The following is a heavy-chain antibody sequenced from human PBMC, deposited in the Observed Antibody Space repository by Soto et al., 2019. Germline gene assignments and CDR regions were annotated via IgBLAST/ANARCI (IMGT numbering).Heavy chain of an antibody. J-gene: IGHJ4*02. Sequence: QVQLVQSEAEVKKPGASVKVSCEASGYTFINHGISWVRQAPGQGLEWMGWVSGSNGNTKYAQKFQRRVTMTTETSTSTAHMELRNLRSDDTAVYFCARDFYPLAYYFDPWGQGTLVTVSS. CDR3: ARDFYPLAYYFDP. CDR2: VSGSNGNT. V-gene: IGHV1-18*04. CDR1: GYTFINHG.